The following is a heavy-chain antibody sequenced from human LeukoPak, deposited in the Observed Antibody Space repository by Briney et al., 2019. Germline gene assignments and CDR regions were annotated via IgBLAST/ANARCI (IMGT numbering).Heavy chain of an antibody. Sequence: GASVKVSCKASGYTFTSYYMHWVRQAPGQGLEWMGIINPSGGSTSYAQKFQGRVTMTRDTSTSTAYMELRSLRSDDTAVYYCARDPEQWLAIAVVYGMDVWGQGTTVTVSS. V-gene: IGHV1-46*01. D-gene: IGHD6-19*01. CDR2: INPSGGST. J-gene: IGHJ6*02. CDR1: GYTFTSYY. CDR3: ARDPEQWLAIAVVYGMDV.